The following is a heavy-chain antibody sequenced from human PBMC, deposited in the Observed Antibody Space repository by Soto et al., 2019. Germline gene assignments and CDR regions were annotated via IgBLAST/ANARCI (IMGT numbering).Heavy chain of an antibody. J-gene: IGHJ4*02. Sequence: GGSLRLSCAASGFTFSSYALSWVRQAPGKGLEWVSGISGSGSNTHYADSVKGRFTISRDNSKNTLYLEMNSLRAEDTAVYYCAKGPPYCSRTSCRPHYFDHWGQGTLVTVSS. CDR2: ISGSGSNT. V-gene: IGHV3-23*01. CDR1: GFTFSSYA. D-gene: IGHD2-2*01. CDR3: AKGPPYCSRTSCRPHYFDH.